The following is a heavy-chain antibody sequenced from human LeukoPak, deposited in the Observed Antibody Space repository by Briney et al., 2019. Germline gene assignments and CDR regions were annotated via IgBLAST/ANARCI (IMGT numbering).Heavy chain of an antibody. CDR1: GFSLITYN. V-gene: IGHV3-21*06. CDR3: ARAPYDVLTGYSPYYFES. CDR2: ISSTSSHI. D-gene: IGHD3-9*01. Sequence: GGSLRLSCAASGFSLITYNMNWVRQAPGKGLEWVSSISSTSSHIYYADSVKGRFTISRDNAKNSLYVQMNSLRAEDTAVYYCARAPYDVLTGYSPYYFESWGQGTLVTVSS. J-gene: IGHJ4*02.